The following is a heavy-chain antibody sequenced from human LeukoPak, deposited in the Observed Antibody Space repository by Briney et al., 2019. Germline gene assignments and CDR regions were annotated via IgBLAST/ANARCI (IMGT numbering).Heavy chain of an antibody. Sequence: GASVKVSCKASGYTFTGYYMHWVRQAPGQGLEWMGWINPNSGGTNYAQKFQGRVTMTRDTSISTAYMELSRLRSDDTAVYYCARLHYDILTGYQTPYYFDYWGQGTLVTVSS. V-gene: IGHV1-2*02. D-gene: IGHD3-9*01. CDR1: GYTFTGYY. CDR2: INPNSGGT. J-gene: IGHJ4*02. CDR3: ARLHYDILTGYQTPYYFDY.